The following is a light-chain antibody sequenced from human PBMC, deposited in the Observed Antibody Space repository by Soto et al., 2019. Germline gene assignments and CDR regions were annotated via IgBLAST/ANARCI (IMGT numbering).Light chain of an antibody. V-gene: IGKV1-5*01. CDR2: DAS. CDR3: HQYHSFPRT. CDR1: QSISSW. J-gene: IGKJ1*01. Sequence: DIPMTQSPSTLSASVGDRVTITCTASQSISSWLAWYQQKPGKAPKLLIYDASSLESGVPSRFSGSGSGTEFTLTVSSLQPDDFATYYCHQYHSFPRTFGQGTKVDIK.